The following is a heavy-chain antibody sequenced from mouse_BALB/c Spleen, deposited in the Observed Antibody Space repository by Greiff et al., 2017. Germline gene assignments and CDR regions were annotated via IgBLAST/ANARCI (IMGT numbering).Heavy chain of an antibody. CDR3: ARCPMVRRAMDY. J-gene: IGHJ4*01. CDR1: GYSITSCY. Sequence: EVKLMESGPSLVKPSQTLTLTCSVTGYSITSCYWNWIRQFPGNKLEYIGYIGYSGSTYYNPSLKSGISIIRDTSKNQYYLQLNSVTTEDTATYYCARCPMVRRAMDYWGQGTSVTVSS. V-gene: IGHV3-8*02. CDR2: IGYSGST. D-gene: IGHD2-2*01.